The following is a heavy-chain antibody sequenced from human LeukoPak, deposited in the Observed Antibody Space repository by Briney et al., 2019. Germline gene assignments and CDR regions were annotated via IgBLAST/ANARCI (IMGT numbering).Heavy chain of an antibody. CDR1: GFSFTNYW. Sequence: PGGSLRLSCAASGFSFTNYWMTWVRQAPGKGLEWVANIKQDGSETRYVDSVKGRFTISRDNAKNSLYLQMNSLKTEDTAVYYCTTRVRYFDWLRPYWGQGTLVTVSS. J-gene: IGHJ4*02. D-gene: IGHD3-9*01. CDR2: IKQDGSET. V-gene: IGHV3-7*03. CDR3: TTRVRYFDWLRPY.